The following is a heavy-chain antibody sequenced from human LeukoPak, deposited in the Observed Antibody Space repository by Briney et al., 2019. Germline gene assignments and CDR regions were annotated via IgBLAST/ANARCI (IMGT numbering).Heavy chain of an antibody. D-gene: IGHD6-19*01. CDR2: ISGSGSTI. CDR3: ARSDSSGCRY. J-gene: IGHJ4*02. CDR1: GFTFSTYA. V-gene: IGHV3-48*03. Sequence: GGSLRLSCAASGFTFSTYAMSWVRQAPGNALEWVSVISGSGSTIYYADSVKGRFTISRDNAKNSLYLQMNSLRAEDTAVYYCARSDSSGCRYWGQGTLVTVSS.